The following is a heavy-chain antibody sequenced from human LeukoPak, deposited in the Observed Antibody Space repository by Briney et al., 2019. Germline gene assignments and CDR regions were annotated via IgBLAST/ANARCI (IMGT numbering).Heavy chain of an antibody. Sequence: GGSLRPSCAASRFTFISYWMSWVRQAPGKGLEWVANIKQDGSEKYYVDSVKGRFTISRDNAKNSLYLQMNSLRAEDTAVYYCARDSYYYDSSGYFAFDYWGQGTLVTVSS. CDR3: ARDSYYYDSSGYFAFDY. J-gene: IGHJ4*02. D-gene: IGHD3-22*01. CDR2: IKQDGSEK. CDR1: RFTFISYW. V-gene: IGHV3-7*01.